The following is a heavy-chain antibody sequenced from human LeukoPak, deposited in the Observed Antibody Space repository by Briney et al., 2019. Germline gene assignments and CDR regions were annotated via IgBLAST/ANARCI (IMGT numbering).Heavy chain of an antibody. CDR1: GFTFSSYG. D-gene: IGHD2-2*01. CDR3: AKGKYQLLFADYFDY. Sequence: GGSLRLSCAASGFTFSSYGMHWVRQAPGKGLDWVAVISYDGSNKYYADSVKGRFTISRDNSKNTLYLQMNSLRAEDTAVYYCAKGKYQLLFADYFDYWGQGTLVTVSS. CDR2: ISYDGSNK. V-gene: IGHV3-30*18. J-gene: IGHJ4*02.